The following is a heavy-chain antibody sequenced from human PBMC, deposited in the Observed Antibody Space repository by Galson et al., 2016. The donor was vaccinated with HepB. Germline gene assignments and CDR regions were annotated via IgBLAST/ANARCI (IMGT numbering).Heavy chain of an antibody. CDR1: GGSISSGGYY. J-gene: IGHJ1*01. V-gene: IGHV4-31*03. CDR3: ARGGCSGGTCHTEYFQH. CDR2: IHDNGST. Sequence: TLSLTCSVSGGSISSGGYYWNWIRQHPGKGLEWIGYIHDNGSTSYKPSLTSRVIISLDTFEHQFSLKLSSVTAADTAVYYCARGGCSGGTCHTEYFQHWGQGTLVIVSS. D-gene: IGHD2-15*01.